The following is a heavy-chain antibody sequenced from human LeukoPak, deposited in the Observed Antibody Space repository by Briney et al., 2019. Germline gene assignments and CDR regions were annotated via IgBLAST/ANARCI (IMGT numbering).Heavy chain of an antibody. CDR2: ISSSSSYI. CDR1: GFTFSSYS. V-gene: IGHV3-21*01. CDR3: ARDFLYRGYYAPIDY. Sequence: GGSLRLSCAASGFTFSSYSMNWVRQAPGKGLEWVSSISSSSSYIYYADSVKGRFTISRDNAKNSLYLQMNSLRAEDTAVYYCARDFLYRGYYAPIDYWGQGTLVTASS. J-gene: IGHJ4*02. D-gene: IGHD3-22*01.